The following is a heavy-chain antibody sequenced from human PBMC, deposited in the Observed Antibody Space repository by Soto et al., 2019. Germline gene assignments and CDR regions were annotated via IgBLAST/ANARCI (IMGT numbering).Heavy chain of an antibody. J-gene: IGHJ4*02. CDR2: IKQDGSEQ. D-gene: IGHD5-18*01. Sequence: EVQLVESGGNLVQPGGSLRLSCAASGFTFRSYWISWVRQAPGKGLEWLANIKQDGSEQYYVDSVRGRFTISRDNAKNSMYLPMNSLRVEDTGVYYCACRDSAMGQTAGYWGQGTLVTVSS. CDR3: ACRDSAMGQTAGY. V-gene: IGHV3-7*01. CDR1: GFTFRSYW.